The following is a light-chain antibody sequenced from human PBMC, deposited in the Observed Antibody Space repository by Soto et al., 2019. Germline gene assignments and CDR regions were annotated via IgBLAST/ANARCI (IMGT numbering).Light chain of an antibody. CDR1: SGHSSSA. CDR2: VYSDGSH. V-gene: IGLV4-69*01. Sequence: QPVLTQSPSASASLGASVKLTCTLSSGHSSSAIAWHQQQPEKGPRYLMKVYSDGSHRKGDGIPDRFSGSSSGTERYLAISSLQSEDEADYYCQTWGTGILVFGGGTQLTVL. J-gene: IGLJ2*01. CDR3: QTWGTGILV.